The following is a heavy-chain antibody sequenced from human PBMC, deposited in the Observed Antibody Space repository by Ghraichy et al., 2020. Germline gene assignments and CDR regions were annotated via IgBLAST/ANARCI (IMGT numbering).Heavy chain of an antibody. CDR1: GDTISNRNW. CDR2: IFYTGTT. V-gene: IGHV4/OR15-8*02. CDR3: VREGGYRLDH. Sequence: SQTLSLTCLISGDTISNRNWWTWVRQPPGKGLEWIGEIFYTGTTNYNPSLGSRVTISLDTSKNQVSLQLTSVTAADTAVYFCVREGGYRLDHWGQGTLVTV. J-gene: IGHJ4*02. D-gene: IGHD5-18*01.